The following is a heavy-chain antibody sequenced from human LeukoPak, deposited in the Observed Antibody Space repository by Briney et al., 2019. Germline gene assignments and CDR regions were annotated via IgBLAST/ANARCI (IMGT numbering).Heavy chain of an antibody. CDR3: AKDLLVGVIPYYFDY. V-gene: IGHV3-23*01. CDR2: ISGRGDST. D-gene: IGHD2-15*01. Sequence: GGSLRLSCAASRFAFSSYAMSWVRQAPGKGLEWVSTISGRGDSTYYADSVKGRFTISRDNSKNTLYLQMNSLRAEDTAVYYCAKDLLVGVIPYYFDYWGQGTLVTVSS. CDR1: RFAFSSYA. J-gene: IGHJ4*02.